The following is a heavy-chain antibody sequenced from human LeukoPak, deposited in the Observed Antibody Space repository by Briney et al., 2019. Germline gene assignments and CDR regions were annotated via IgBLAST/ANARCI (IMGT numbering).Heavy chain of an antibody. V-gene: IGHV3-23*01. J-gene: IGHJ6*03. CDR3: AKMRGQYYHSYYMDA. CDR2: GGSGGST. CDR1: GFVFSSYA. Sequence: GGSLRLSCAASGFVFSSYAMSWVRQAPGKGLEWVSYGGSGGSTYYADSVKGRFTVSRDNSKSTLYLQMNSLTAEDTAVYYCAKMRGQYYHSYYMDAWGKGTTVTVSS.